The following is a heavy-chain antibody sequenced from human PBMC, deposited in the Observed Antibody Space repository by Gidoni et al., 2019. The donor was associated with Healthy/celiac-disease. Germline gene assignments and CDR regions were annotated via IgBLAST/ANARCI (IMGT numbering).Heavy chain of an antibody. V-gene: IGHV1-2*02. CDR2: INPNRCGT. Sequence: QVQLVQSGAEVKKPGASVKFSCKAFGYTFTGYYMHWVRQHPGQGLEWMGWINPNRCGTNYAQKFQGRVTMTRDTSISTAYMELSRLRSDDTAVYYCARDRGLCSSTSCYFNPLRRTNWFDPWGQGTLVTVSS. CDR1: GYTFTGYY. CDR3: ARDRGLCSSTSCYFNPLRRTNWFDP. J-gene: IGHJ5*02. D-gene: IGHD2-2*01.